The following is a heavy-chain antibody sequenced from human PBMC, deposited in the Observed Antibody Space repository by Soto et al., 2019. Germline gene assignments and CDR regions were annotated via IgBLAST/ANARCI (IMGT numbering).Heavy chain of an antibody. J-gene: IGHJ3*02. CDR1: GGSISSGGYY. Sequence: PSETLSLTCTVSGGSISSGGYYWSWIRQHPGKGLEWIGYIYYSGSTYYNPSLKSRVTISVDTSKNQFSLKLSSVTAADTAVYYCARGVVTLDAFDIWGQGTMVTVSS. CDR3: ARGVVTLDAFDI. V-gene: IGHV4-31*03. D-gene: IGHD2-21*02. CDR2: IYYSGST.